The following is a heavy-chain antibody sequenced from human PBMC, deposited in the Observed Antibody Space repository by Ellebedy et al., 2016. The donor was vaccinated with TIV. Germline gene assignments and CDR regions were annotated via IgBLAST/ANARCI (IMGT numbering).Heavy chain of an antibody. CDR1: GFIFSDYY. CDR2: ISSAGSTI. Sequence: GGSLRLSCAASGFIFSDYYMSWVRQAPGKGLEWIAYISSAGSTIFYADSVKGRFTISRDNAKNSLYLQMNSLRVEDTAEYYCATAHSSGWYLLVYWGQGTLVTVSS. CDR3: ATAHSSGWYLLVY. V-gene: IGHV3-11*01. D-gene: IGHD6-19*01. J-gene: IGHJ4*02.